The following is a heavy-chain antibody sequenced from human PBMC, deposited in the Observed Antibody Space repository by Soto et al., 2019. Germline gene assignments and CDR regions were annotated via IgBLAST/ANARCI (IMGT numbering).Heavy chain of an antibody. Sequence: QVQLVQSGTEVKKPGASVRVSCKASGYTFNSYGISWVRQAPGQGLEWMGWISAYNAYTKYAQNLQGRVTMTTDTSTSTAYMELRSLRSDDTAVYYCARVLRGMDVWSQGTTVTVSS. CDR3: ARVLRGMDV. CDR1: GYTFNSYG. J-gene: IGHJ6*02. CDR2: ISAYNAYT. V-gene: IGHV1-18*01.